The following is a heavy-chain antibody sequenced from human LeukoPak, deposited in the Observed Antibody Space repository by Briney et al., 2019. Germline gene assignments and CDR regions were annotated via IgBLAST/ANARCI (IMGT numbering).Heavy chain of an antibody. V-gene: IGHV3-23*01. CDR3: AKAPAARPYFDY. Sequence: PGGSLRLSCAASGFTFSSYAMSWVRQAPGKGLEWVSDISGSGGSTYYADSVKGRFTISRDNSKNTLYLQMNSLRAEDTAVYYCAKAPAARPYFDYWGQGTLVTVSS. J-gene: IGHJ4*02. CDR2: ISGSGGST. D-gene: IGHD6-6*01. CDR1: GFTFSSYA.